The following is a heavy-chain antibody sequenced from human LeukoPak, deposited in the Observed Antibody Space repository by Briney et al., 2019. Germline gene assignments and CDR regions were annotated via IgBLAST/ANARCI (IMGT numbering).Heavy chain of an antibody. V-gene: IGHV4-39*01. CDR2: IYYSGST. Sequence: SETLSLTCTASGGSISSSSYYWGWIRQPPGKGLEWIGSIYYSGSTYYNPSLKSRVTISVDTSKNQFSLKLSSVTAADTAVYYCARHVVSTVTFDYWGQGTLVTVSS. D-gene: IGHD4-17*01. CDR1: GGSISSSSYY. CDR3: ARHVVSTVTFDY. J-gene: IGHJ4*02.